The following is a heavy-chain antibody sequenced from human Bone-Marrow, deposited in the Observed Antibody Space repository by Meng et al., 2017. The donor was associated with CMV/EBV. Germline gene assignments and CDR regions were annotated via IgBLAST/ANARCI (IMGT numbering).Heavy chain of an antibody. J-gene: IGHJ5*02. V-gene: IGHV4-4*02. CDR3: ALTTDNWFDP. D-gene: IGHD4-11*01. CDR2: IYHSGST. Sequence: SETLSLTCAVSSGSISSSNWWSWVRQPPGKGLEWIGEIYHSGSTYYNPSLKSRVTISGDTSKNQFSLKVNSLTAADTAVYYCALTTDNWFDPWGHGTLVTVSS. CDR1: SGSISSSNW.